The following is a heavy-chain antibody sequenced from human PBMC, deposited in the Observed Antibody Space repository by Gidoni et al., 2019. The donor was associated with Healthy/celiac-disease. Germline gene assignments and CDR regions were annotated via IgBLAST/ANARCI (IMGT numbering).Heavy chain of an antibody. CDR2: INHSGST. Sequence: QVQLQQWGAGLLRPSATLSLTCAVYGGSFSGYYWSWIRQPPGKGLEWIGEINHSGSTNYNPSLKSRVTISVDTSKNQFSLNLNSVTAADTAVYYCARSHLLSGVPDYWGQGTLVTVSS. CDR3: ARSHLLSGVPDY. D-gene: IGHD7-27*01. CDR1: GGSFSGYY. J-gene: IGHJ4*02. V-gene: IGHV4-34*01.